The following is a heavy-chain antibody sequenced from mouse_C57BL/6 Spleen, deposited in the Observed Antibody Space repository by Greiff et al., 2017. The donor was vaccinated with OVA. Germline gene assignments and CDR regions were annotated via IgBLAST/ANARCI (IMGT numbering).Heavy chain of an antibody. CDR3: ARFSELGRDY. D-gene: IGHD4-1*01. J-gene: IGHJ2*01. CDR1: GFTFSSYG. Sequence: EVKLVESGGDLVKPGGSLKLSCAASGFTFSSYGMSWVRQTPDKRLEWVATISSGGSYTYYPDSVKGRFTISRDNAKNTLYLQMSSLKSEDTAMYYCARFSELGRDYWGQGTTLTVSS. CDR2: ISSGGSYT. V-gene: IGHV5-6*02.